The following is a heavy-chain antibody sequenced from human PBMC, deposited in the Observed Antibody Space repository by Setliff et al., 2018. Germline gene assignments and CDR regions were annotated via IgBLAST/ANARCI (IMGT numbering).Heavy chain of an antibody. CDR2: IYHSGST. CDR3: ARVRNTQNGFFDY. Sequence: PSETLSLTCAVSGGSISSGGYSWSWIRQPPGKGLEWIGYIYHSGSTYYNPSLNSRLTISVDTSKNQFSLRLTSVTAADTAIYYCARVRNTQNGFFDYWSQGTLVTVSS. J-gene: IGHJ4*02. D-gene: IGHD1-1*01. V-gene: IGHV4-30-2*01. CDR1: GGSISSGGYS.